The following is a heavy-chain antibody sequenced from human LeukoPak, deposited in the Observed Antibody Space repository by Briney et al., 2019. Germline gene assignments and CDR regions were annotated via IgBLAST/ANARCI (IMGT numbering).Heavy chain of an antibody. CDR2: ILGSGGST. J-gene: IGHJ4*02. CDR3: AKWGDYDVLTGYYVPDY. CDR1: GFTFSNYA. V-gene: IGHV3-23*01. D-gene: IGHD3-9*01. Sequence: GGSLRLSCAASGFTFSNYAMSWVRQAPGKGLEWVSAILGSGGSTYYADSVKGPFTVSRDNSRSTLYLQMKSLRAEDTALYYCAKWGDYDVLTGYYVPDYWGQGTRVTVSS.